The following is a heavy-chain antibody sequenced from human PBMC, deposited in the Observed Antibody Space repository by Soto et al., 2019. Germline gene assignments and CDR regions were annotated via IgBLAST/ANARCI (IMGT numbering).Heavy chain of an antibody. CDR2: INPNGGST. V-gene: IGHV1-46*01. J-gene: IGHJ4*02. D-gene: IGHD3-3*02. CDR1: GYIFINYY. CDR3: ARDLAGGDF. Sequence: QVQLVQSGAEVKKPGASVKVSCKASGYIFINYYIHWVRQAPAQGLEWIGIINPNGGSTNYAPKFRGRVTRARDTCTSTVYMDLSSLRSEDTAMYYCARDLAGGDFWGQGRLVTVFS.